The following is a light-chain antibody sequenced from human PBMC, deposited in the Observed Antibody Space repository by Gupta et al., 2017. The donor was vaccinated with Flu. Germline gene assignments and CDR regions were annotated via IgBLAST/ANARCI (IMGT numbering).Light chain of an antibody. Sequence: EIVLTQSPGTLSLSPGERATLSCRASQSVSNNYLAWYQQKPGQAPRLLFYGASIRTTGIPDRFSGSGSGTDFTLTISRLEPEDSAVYYCQQYGSSTTFGQGAKLEIK. V-gene: IGKV3-20*01. J-gene: IGKJ2*01. CDR2: GAS. CDR3: QQYGSSTT. CDR1: QSVSNNY.